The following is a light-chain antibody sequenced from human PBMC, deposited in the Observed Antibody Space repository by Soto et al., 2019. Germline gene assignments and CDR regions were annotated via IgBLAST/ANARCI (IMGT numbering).Light chain of an antibody. Sequence: ENVLTQSPGTLSLSPGERATLSCRASQSVSSNYVAWYQQKPGQAPRLRVYGASSRATGIPDRFSGSGSGTDFTLTISRLEPEDFAVYYCQQYGSSRWTFGQGTKVDIK. CDR2: GAS. V-gene: IGKV3-20*01. CDR1: QSVSSNY. J-gene: IGKJ1*01. CDR3: QQYGSSRWT.